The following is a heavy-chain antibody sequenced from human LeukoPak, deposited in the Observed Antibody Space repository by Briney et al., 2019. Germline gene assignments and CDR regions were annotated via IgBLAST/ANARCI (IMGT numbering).Heavy chain of an antibody. V-gene: IGHV1-8*02. Sequence: ASVKVSCKTSGYTFTSFDINWVRQATGQGLEWMGWMNPNSGNTGYAQKFQGRVTMTRNTSISTAYMELSSLRSEDTAVYYCARGDHSSSWYGHYWGQGTLVTVSS. J-gene: IGHJ4*02. CDR1: GYTFTSFD. CDR3: ARGDHSSSWYGHY. CDR2: MNPNSGNT. D-gene: IGHD6-13*01.